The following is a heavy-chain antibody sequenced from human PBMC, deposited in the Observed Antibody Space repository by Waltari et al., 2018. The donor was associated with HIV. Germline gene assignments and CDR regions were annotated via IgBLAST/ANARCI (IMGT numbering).Heavy chain of an antibody. J-gene: IGHJ5*02. D-gene: IGHD6-6*01. CDR1: GDSIRTYV. CDR2: INAATGRT. Sequence: QFVQSGAEVKKPGASITVSCEVSGDSIRTYVVHWLRQAPGHRPEWLGLINAATGRTQVAQQFQGRLNFTRDTSANVAYMALSALRFEDTAVYYCARGAFSRRTRTSSRLWASWGQGTPVTVSS. CDR3: ARGAFSRRTRTSSRLWAS. V-gene: IGHV1-3*01.